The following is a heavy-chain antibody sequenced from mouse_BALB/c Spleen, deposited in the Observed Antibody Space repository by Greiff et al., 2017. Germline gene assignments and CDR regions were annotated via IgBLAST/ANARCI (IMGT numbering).Heavy chain of an antibody. D-gene: IGHD2-1*01. CDR1: GYTFSSYW. CDR2: ILPGSGST. J-gene: IGHJ4*01. Sequence: VKLMESGAELMKPGASVKISCKATGYTFSSYWIEWVKQRPGHGLEWIGEILPGSGSTNYNEKFKGKATFTADTSSNTAYMQLSSLTSEDSAVYYCASNGNYVRYAMDYWGQGTSVTVSS. V-gene: IGHV1-9*01. CDR3: ASNGNYVRYAMDY.